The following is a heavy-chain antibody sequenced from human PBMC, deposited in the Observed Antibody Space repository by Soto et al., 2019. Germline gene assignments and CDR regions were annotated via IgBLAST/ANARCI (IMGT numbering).Heavy chain of an antibody. CDR1: GGSISNSANH. CDR3: AKGVRGVPNWFDP. CDR2: IYYSGGT. D-gene: IGHD3-10*01. Sequence: QVQLQESGPGLVRPSQTLSLSCTVSGGSISNSANHWSWIRQHPGEGLEWIGYIYYSGGTYYRPSLKGRVTMSIDASKNQFSLKLSSLTAADTAVYYCAKGVRGVPNWFDPWGQGTLVTVSS. V-gene: IGHV4-31*03. J-gene: IGHJ5*02.